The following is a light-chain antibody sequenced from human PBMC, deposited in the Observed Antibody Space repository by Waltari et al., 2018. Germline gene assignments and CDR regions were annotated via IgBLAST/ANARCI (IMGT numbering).Light chain of an antibody. J-gene: IGKJ5*01. CDR2: DAS. V-gene: IGKV3-11*01. Sequence: EIVLTQSPATLSLSPGERATLSCRASQSVSSYLAWYQQKPGQAPRLLIYDASNRATGIPARFSGSGSGTDFTLTISSLEPEDFAVYYCQQRSNLPRATFGQGTRLESK. CDR3: QQRSNLPRAT. CDR1: QSVSSY.